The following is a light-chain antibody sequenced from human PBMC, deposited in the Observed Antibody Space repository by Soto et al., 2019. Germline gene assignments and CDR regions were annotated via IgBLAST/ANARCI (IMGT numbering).Light chain of an antibody. CDR3: SSYSSSDTLA. Sequence: QSVLTQPASVSGSPGQSITISCTGTSSDVGGHNFVSWYQQHPGRAPKLMIYDVRNRPSGVSNRFSGSKSANTASLVISGLQAEDEADYYCSSYSSSDTLAFGGGTKVTVL. V-gene: IGLV2-14*03. CDR2: DVR. CDR1: SSDVGGHNF. J-gene: IGLJ2*01.